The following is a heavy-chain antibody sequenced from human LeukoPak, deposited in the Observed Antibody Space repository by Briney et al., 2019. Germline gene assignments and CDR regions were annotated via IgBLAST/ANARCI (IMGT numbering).Heavy chain of an antibody. CDR3: ARVGDYYDSSGYYDWFDP. D-gene: IGHD3-22*01. CDR1: GGTFSSYA. Sequence: SVKVSCKASGGTFSSYAISWVRQAPGQGLERMGRIIPIFGTANYAQKFQGRVTITTDESTSTAYMELSSLRSEDTAVYYCARVGDYYDSSGYYDWFDPWGQGTLVTVSS. CDR2: IIPIFGTA. V-gene: IGHV1-69*05. J-gene: IGHJ5*02.